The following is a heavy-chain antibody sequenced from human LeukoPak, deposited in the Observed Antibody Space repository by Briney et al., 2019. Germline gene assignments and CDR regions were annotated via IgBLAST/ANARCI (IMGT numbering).Heavy chain of an antibody. D-gene: IGHD2-8*02. J-gene: IGHJ4*02. V-gene: IGHV3-33*01. CDR2: IRYDGNNK. CDR3: ARDRSYCTADGCYGGLDS. Sequence: PGGSLRLSCAASGFSFSTYVMHWVRQAPGKGLEWVAVIRYDGNNKYYGDSVKGRFTISRDNAKNTLYLQMKSLRADDTAVYYCARDRSYCTADGCYGGLDSWGPGTLVTVSS. CDR1: GFSFSTYV.